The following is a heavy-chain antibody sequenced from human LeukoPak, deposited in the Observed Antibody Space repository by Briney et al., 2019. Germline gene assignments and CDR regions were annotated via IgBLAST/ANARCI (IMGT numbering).Heavy chain of an antibody. V-gene: IGHV5-51*01. CDR2: INPSDSDT. D-gene: IGHD1-1*01. CDR1: GYCFTTYW. J-gene: IGHJ4*02. Sequence: GESLKISCQGSGYCFTTYWIGWVRQIPGKGLEWMGIINPSDSDTRYSPSFQGQVTISADKSISTAYLQWSSLKASDSGMYYCARAWNFDYWGQGTLLTVSS. CDR3: ARAWNFDY.